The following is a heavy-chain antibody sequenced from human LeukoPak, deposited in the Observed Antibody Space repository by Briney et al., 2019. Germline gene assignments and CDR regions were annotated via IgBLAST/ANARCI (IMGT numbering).Heavy chain of an antibody. CDR1: GFTFSNYG. CDR3: ARDEVGATRADY. D-gene: IGHD1-26*01. Sequence: GGSLRLSCAASGFTFSNYGMHWVRQAPGKGLEWVAFIRSDGINKYHADSVKGRFTISRDNSKNTLYLQMNSLRAEDTAVYYCARDEVGATRADYWGQGTLVTVSS. J-gene: IGHJ4*02. CDR2: IRSDGINK. V-gene: IGHV3-30*02.